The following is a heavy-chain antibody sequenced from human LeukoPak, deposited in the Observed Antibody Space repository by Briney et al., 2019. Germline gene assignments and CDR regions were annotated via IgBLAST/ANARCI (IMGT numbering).Heavy chain of an antibody. CDR2: ISWNSGSI. V-gene: IGHV3-9*03. CDR1: GFTFDDYA. D-gene: IGHD6-6*01. Sequence: GGSLRLSCAASGFTFDDYAMHWVRQAPGKGLEWVSGISWNSGSIGYADSVKGRFTISRDNAKNSLYLQMNSLRAEDMALYYCAKGSDIEYSSPQFDYWGQGTLVTVSS. J-gene: IGHJ4*02. CDR3: AKGSDIEYSSPQFDY.